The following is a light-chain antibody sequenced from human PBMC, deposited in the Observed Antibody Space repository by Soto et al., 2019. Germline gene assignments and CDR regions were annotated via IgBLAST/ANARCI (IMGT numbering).Light chain of an antibody. Sequence: EIVLTQSPGTLSLSPGERATLFCRASQSIATSQLAWYQQKPGQAPRLLIGASTRATGIPDRFSDRGSGTDFTLTISRLEPEDFADYYCQQFSASPLTFGQGTTVEIK. CDR1: QSIATSQ. CDR2: GAS. J-gene: IGKJ1*01. V-gene: IGKV3-20*01. CDR3: QQFSASPLT.